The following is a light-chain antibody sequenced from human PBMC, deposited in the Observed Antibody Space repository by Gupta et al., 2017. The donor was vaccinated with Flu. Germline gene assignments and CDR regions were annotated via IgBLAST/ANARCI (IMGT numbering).Light chain of an antibody. CDR3: SSYRKTNNVVV. CDR1: SSDVGAYDY. J-gene: IGLJ2*01. CDR2: EVS. V-gene: IGLV2-14*01. Sequence: QSALTQPASVSGSPGQSLAISCTVSSSDVGAYDYVSWYQQHPGKAPELMIFEVSRRPSGISDRVSGSKSGNTASLTITGLLAEDEAYYYCSSYRKTNNVVVVGGGNKGTVL.